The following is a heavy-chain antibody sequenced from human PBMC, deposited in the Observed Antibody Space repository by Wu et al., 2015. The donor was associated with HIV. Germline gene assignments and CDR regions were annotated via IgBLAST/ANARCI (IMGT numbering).Heavy chain of an antibody. J-gene: IGHJ4*02. V-gene: IGHV1-69*13. D-gene: IGHD5-18*01. CDR3: TGGGGRTSMDPFDF. CDR1: GATFSNYG. CDR2: LIPMYGTA. Sequence: QVQLLQSGAEVKNPGSSVRVSCKASGATFSNYGLSWVRQAPGQGLEWVGRLIPMYGTANYTQKFQDRVTITADESTSTAYMDVSSLRSDDTAVYYCTGGGGRTSMDPFDFWGQGTLVTVSS.